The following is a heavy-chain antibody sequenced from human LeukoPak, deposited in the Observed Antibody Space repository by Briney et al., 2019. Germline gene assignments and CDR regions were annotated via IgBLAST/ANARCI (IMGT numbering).Heavy chain of an antibody. CDR3: AGGGLSYVDY. D-gene: IGHD3-16*02. Sequence: NPSETLSLTCTVSGGAISGYYWSWIRQPPGKGLEWIGYIYYSGSTNYNPSLKSRVTISVDTSKNQFSLKLSSVTAADTAVYYCAGGGLSYVDYWGQGTLVTVSS. CDR2: IYYSGST. J-gene: IGHJ4*02. CDR1: GGAISGYY. V-gene: IGHV4-59*08.